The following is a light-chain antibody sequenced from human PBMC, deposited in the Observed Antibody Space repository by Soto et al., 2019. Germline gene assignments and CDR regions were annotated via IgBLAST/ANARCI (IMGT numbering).Light chain of an antibody. V-gene: IGLV2-14*03. CDR2: EVT. CDR3: TSWTTNNIPYV. J-gene: IGLJ1*01. CDR1: NSDVGGYNY. Sequence: QSALTQPASVSGSPGQSITISCTGTNSDVGGYNYVSWYQQHPGKAPKLLIYEVTNRPSGVSDRFSGSKSCSTASLTISGLQADDEADYYCTSWTTNNIPYVFGTGTKLTVL.